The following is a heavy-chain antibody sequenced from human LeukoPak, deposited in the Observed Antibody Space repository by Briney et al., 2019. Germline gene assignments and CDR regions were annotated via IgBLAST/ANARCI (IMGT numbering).Heavy chain of an antibody. CDR3: AELGITMIGGV. CDR1: GFTFSSYW. CDR2: IKQDGNER. Sequence: RGSLRLSCAASGFTFSSYWMSWVRQAPGKVLEWVANIKQDGNERYYVDSVKGRFTVSRDNAQNSLYLQMDSLRAEDTAVYYCAELGITMIGGVWGKGTTVTISS. V-gene: IGHV3-7*01. D-gene: IGHD3-10*02. J-gene: IGHJ6*04.